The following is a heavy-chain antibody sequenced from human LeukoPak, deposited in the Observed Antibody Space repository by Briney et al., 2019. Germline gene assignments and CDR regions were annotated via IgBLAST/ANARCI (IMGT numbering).Heavy chain of an antibody. D-gene: IGHD2-2*01. V-gene: IGHV4-30-4*08. Sequence: PSETLSPTCTVSGGSISSGDYYRSWIRQPPGKGLEWIGYIYYNGSTYYNPPLKSRVTISVDTSKNQFSLKLSSVTAADTAVYYCAREFKEYCSSTSCYHRYFDYWGQGTLVTVSS. CDR2: IYYNGST. J-gene: IGHJ4*02. CDR3: AREFKEYCSSTSCYHRYFDY. CDR1: GGSISSGDYY.